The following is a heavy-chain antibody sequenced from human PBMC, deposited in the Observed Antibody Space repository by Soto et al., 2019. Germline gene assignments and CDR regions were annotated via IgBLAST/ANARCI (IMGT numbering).Heavy chain of an antibody. Sequence: PSETLSLTCAVYGESFSGYFWTWIRQPPGEGLEWIGEINNSGDINYNSSLKSRVTLSADTFKNQFSLKLTSLTAADTAIYYCARAAIQSHQVEGQPPSSRTLDYWGQGTQVTVSS. D-gene: IGHD1-1*01. J-gene: IGHJ4*02. CDR1: GESFSGYF. CDR3: ARAAIQSHQVEGQPPSSRTLDY. V-gene: IGHV4-34*01. CDR2: INNSGDI.